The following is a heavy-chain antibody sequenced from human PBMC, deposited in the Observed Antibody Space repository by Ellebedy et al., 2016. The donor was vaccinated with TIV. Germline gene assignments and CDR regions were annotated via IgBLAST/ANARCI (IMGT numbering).Heavy chain of an antibody. V-gene: IGHV1-2*02. J-gene: IGHJ4*02. CDR2: IDPKSGDT. D-gene: IGHD6-19*01. CDR1: GYTFVDYY. Sequence: ASVKVSCXTSGYTFVDYYIHWVRQAPGQGLEWMGWIDPKSGDTIYTENFQGRVTLTRDTSISTVNMELSSLRFDDTAVYYCARVRASGWYGPAGYWGQGTLVTVSS. CDR3: ARVRASGWYGPAGY.